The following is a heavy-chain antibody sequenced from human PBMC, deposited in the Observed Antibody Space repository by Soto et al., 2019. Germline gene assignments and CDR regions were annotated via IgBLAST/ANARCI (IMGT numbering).Heavy chain of an antibody. Sequence: GXSLRLSCAASGFTLSSYSMNWFRQAPGKGLEWVSSISDSSTYIYYADSVRGRFTISRDNAKNSLYLQMNSLRAEDTAVYYCVRSFYTSTYFDYWGQGTLVTVSS. CDR1: GFTLSSYS. CDR3: VRSFYTSTYFDY. D-gene: IGHD3-16*01. J-gene: IGHJ4*02. V-gene: IGHV3-21*01. CDR2: ISDSSTYI.